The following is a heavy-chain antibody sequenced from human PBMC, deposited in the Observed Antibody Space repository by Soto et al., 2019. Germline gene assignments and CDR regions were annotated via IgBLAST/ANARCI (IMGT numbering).Heavy chain of an antibody. J-gene: IGHJ4*02. Sequence: VKVSCKASGGAFTDYIFEWVLQAPGQGLEWMGGIIPMFGTPKYAQKFQHRVTISADVSTGTAYMELTRLRFDDTAVYYCAGGRDQPPVGLYFESWGEGTRVTVSS. D-gene: IGHD1-26*01. CDR2: IIPMFGTP. V-gene: IGHV1-69*13. CDR3: AGGRDQPPVGLYFES. CDR1: GGAFTDYI.